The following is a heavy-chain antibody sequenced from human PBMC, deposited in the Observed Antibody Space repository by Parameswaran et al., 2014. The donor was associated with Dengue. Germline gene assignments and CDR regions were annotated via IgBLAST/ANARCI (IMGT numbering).Heavy chain of an antibody. CDR3: AHRQDYYDSRRGGFDY. J-gene: IGHJ4*02. Sequence: PGKALEWLALIYWDDDKRYSPSLKSRLTITKDTSKNQVVLTMTNMDPVDTATYYCAHRQDYYDSRRGGFDYWGQGTLVTVSS. D-gene: IGHD3-22*01. CDR2: IYWDDDK. V-gene: IGHV2-5*02.